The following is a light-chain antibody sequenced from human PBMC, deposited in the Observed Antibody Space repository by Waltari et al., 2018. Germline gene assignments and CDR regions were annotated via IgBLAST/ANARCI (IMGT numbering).Light chain of an antibody. J-gene: IGLJ3*02. V-gene: IGLV2-14*01. CDR2: EVN. CDR1: SSDVGGYHY. CDR3: TSPTSSRTWV. Sequence: QSALTQPASVSGSPGQSITISCTGTSSDVGGYHYVSWYQHPQGTAPKVMIYEVNNRPSGVSNRCSGSKSGNTASLTISGLQAEDEADYYCTSPTSSRTWVFGGGTKLTVL.